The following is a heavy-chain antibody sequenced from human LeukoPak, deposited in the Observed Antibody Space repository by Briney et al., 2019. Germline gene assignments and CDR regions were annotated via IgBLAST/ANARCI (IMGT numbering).Heavy chain of an antibody. CDR3: ATFAGVVPGGLLL. CDR2: VKKDGSEK. J-gene: IGHJ6*04. Sequence: PGGSLRLSCVASGLRSSAFWRSGFRGPPGKGREGLANVKKDGSEKEYVDSVKGRFSIFRDNAKNSVYLQMNSLRAEDTAVYYCATFAGVVPGGLLLWGKGTTVIVSS. V-gene: IGHV3-7*01. D-gene: IGHD2-2*01. CDR1: GLRSSAFW.